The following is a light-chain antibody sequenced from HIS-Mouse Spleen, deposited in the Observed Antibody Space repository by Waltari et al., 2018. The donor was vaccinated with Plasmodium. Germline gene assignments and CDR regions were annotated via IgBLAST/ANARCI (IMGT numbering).Light chain of an antibody. J-gene: IGKJ1*01. CDR3: QQYNSYWT. CDR2: KAS. CDR1: QSISSW. V-gene: IGKV1-5*03. Sequence: DIQMTQYPSTLSASVGDRVPITCRASQSISSWLAWYQQKPGKAPKLLIYKASSLESGVPSRFSGSGSGTEFTLTISSLQPDDFATYYCQQYNSYWTFGQGTKVEIK.